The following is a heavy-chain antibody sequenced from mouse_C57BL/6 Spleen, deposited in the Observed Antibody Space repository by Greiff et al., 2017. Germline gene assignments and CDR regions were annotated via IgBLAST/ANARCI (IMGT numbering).Heavy chain of an antibody. CDR1: GFTFSSYA. J-gene: IGHJ4*01. V-gene: IGHV5-9-1*02. Sequence: EVQVVESGEGLVKPGGSLKLSCAASGFTFSSYAMSWVRQTPEKRLEWVAYISSGGDYIYYADTVKGRFTISRDNARHTLYLQMSSLKSEDTAMDYCTRDRYYYGSSPYAMDDWGQGTSVTVSS. CDR2: ISSGGDYI. CDR3: TRDRYYYGSSPYAMDD. D-gene: IGHD1-1*01.